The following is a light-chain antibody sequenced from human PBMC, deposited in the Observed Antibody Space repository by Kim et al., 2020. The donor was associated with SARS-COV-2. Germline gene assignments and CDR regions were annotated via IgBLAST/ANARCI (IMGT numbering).Light chain of an antibody. J-gene: IGLJ2*01. CDR3: QAWDSSTAV. V-gene: IGLV3-1*01. Sequence: MSPGQTASITCSGDKLGNKYVCWYQQKPGQSPVLVIYQDTKRPSGIPERFSGSNSGNTATLTISGTQAMDGADYYCQAWDSSTAVFGGGTQLTVL. CDR2: QDT. CDR1: KLGNKY.